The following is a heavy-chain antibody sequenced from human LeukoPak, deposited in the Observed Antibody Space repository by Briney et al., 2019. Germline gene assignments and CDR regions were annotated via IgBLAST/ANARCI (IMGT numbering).Heavy chain of an antibody. V-gene: IGHV3-21*01. J-gene: IGHJ6*02. Sequence: DSVKGRFTISRDNAKNSLYLQMNSLRADDTAVYYCARGRPDYYGSGTYYPYFYGLDVWGQGTSVTVSS. D-gene: IGHD3-10*01. CDR3: ARGRPDYYGSGTYYPYFYGLDV.